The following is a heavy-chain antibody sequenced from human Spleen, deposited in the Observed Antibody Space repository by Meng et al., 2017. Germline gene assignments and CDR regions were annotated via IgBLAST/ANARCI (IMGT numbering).Heavy chain of an antibody. V-gene: IGHV4-34*01. Sequence: QVQLQQWGAGLLKASETLSLTCVVSGGSFSDYYWSWIRQPPGKGLEWIGEINHSGSTNYNPSLENRATISVDTSQNNLSLKLSSVTAADSAVYYCARGPTTMAHDFDYWGQGTLVTVSS. J-gene: IGHJ4*02. CDR3: ARGPTTMAHDFDY. D-gene: IGHD4-11*01. CDR2: INHSGST. CDR1: GGSFSDYY.